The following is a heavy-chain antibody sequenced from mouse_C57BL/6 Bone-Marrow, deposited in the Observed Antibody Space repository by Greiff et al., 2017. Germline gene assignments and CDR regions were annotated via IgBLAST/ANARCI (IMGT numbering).Heavy chain of an antibody. Sequence: QVQLQQSGAELVRPGASVKLSCKASGYTFTDYYINWVKQRPGQGLEWIARIYPGSGNTYYNEKFKGKATLTAEKSSSTAYMQLSSLTSEDSAVYFCARGCGNPYFDYWGQGTTLTVSS. CDR1: GYTFTDYY. CDR3: ARGCGNPYFDY. V-gene: IGHV1-76*01. J-gene: IGHJ2*01. CDR2: IYPGSGNT. D-gene: IGHD2-1*01.